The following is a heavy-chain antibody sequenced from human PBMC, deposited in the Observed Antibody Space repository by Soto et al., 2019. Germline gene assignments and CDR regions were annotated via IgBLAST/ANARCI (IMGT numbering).Heavy chain of an antibody. J-gene: IGHJ4*02. CDR3: ARQIYDSDTGPNFQYYFDS. Sequence: GESPKISCKGSGYSFAGYWITWVRQKPGKGLEWMGRIDPSDSQTYYSPSFRGHVTISVTKSITTVFLQWSSLRASDTAMYYCARQIYDSDTGPNFQYYFDSWGQGTPVTDSS. CDR1: GYSFAGYW. D-gene: IGHD3-22*01. CDR2: IDPSDSQT. V-gene: IGHV5-10-1*01.